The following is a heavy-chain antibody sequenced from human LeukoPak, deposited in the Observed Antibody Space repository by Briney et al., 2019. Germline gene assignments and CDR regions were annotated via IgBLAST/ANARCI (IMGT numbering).Heavy chain of an antibody. D-gene: IGHD5-18*01. CDR2: IYSSGST. CDR1: GITVSSNY. V-gene: IGHV3-66*01. Sequence: GGSLTLSCAVAGITVSSNYMSWVRQAPGKGLEWVSVIYSSGSTYYAGSVKGRFTISRDRSKNTLYLQMSSLRVEDTAVYYCAIIHSYGHAWGQGTLVAVSS. CDR3: AIIHSYGHA. J-gene: IGHJ5*02.